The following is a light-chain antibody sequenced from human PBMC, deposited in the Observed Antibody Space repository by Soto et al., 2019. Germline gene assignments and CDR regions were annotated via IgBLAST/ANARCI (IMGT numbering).Light chain of an antibody. CDR1: SSDVGAYSF. J-gene: IGLJ1*01. CDR2: NVY. Sequence: QSVLTQPASVSGTPGQSITISCTGTSSDVGAYSFVSWHQQHPGKAPILMIYNVYDRPSGISYRFSGSKSGNTASLTISGLQGEDEADYYCSAYTVSRTYVFGTGTKVTVL. CDR3: SAYTVSRTYV. V-gene: IGLV2-14*03.